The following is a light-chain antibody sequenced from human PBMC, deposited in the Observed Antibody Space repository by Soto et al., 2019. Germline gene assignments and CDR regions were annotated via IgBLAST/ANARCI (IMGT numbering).Light chain of an antibody. V-gene: IGKV1-27*01. CDR2: AAS. CDR3: QKYKSAPRT. J-gene: IGKJ1*01. Sequence: DSQMTQSPSSLSASVGDRVTITCRASQGISNSLAWYQQKPGKVPTLLIYAASTLQAGVPSRFSGSGSGTDCPLTISRLPPEDVETYYCQKYKSAPRTFGQWTKLEI. CDR1: QGISNS.